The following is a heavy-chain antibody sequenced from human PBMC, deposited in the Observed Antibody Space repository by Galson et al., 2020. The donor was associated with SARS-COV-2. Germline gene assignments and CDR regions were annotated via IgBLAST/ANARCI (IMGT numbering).Heavy chain of an antibody. J-gene: IGHJ3*02. Sequence: ETSETLSLTCTVSGGSVSSGGSYWTWIRQSPGKGLEWLGYIYYSGGTYYNLSLESRVIISVDTSKNQFSLKLSSVTAADTAVYYCARDLGADIDACDIWGQGTLVTVSA. D-gene: IGHD3-16*01. CDR2: IYYSGGT. CDR1: GGSVSSGGSY. V-gene: IGHV4-30-4*01. CDR3: ARDLGADIDACDI.